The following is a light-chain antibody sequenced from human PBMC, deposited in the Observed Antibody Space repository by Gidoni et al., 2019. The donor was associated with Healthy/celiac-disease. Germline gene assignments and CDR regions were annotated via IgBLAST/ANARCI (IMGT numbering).Light chain of an antibody. CDR1: SSDVGGYNY. J-gene: IGLJ3*02. CDR3: SSYTSSSTPLWV. CDR2: DVS. Sequence: QSALTQPASVSGSPGQSITLSCTGTSSDVGGYNYVSWYQQHPGQAPKLMIYDVSNRPSGVSNRFSGSKSGNTASLTISGLQAEDEADYYCSSYTSSSTPLWVFGGGTKLTVL. V-gene: IGLV2-14*01.